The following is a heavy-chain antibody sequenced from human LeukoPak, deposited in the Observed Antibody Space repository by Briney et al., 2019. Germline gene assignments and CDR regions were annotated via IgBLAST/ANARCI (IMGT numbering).Heavy chain of an antibody. CDR1: GFTFDDYG. J-gene: IGHJ4*02. D-gene: IGHD1-26*01. Sequence: GGSLRLSCAASGFTFDDYGMSWVRQAPGKGLEWVSGINWNGGSTGYADSVKGRFTISRDNSKNTLYLQMNSLRAEDTAVYYCATGPPRQWELGYFDYWGQGTLVTVSS. CDR3: ATGPPRQWELGYFDY. CDR2: INWNGGST. V-gene: IGHV3-20*04.